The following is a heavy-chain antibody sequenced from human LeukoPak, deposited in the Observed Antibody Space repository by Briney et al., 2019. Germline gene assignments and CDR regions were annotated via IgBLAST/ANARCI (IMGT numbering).Heavy chain of an antibody. Sequence: ASVKVSCKASGYTLTSYGISWVRQAPGQGLEWMGWISAYNGSTNYAQKLQGRVTMTTDTSTSTAYMELRSLRSDDTAVYYCASSSDLVVIGFDYWGQGTLVTVSS. CDR2: ISAYNGST. CDR3: ASSSDLVVIGFDY. J-gene: IGHJ4*02. V-gene: IGHV1-18*01. D-gene: IGHD2-21*01. CDR1: GYTLTSYG.